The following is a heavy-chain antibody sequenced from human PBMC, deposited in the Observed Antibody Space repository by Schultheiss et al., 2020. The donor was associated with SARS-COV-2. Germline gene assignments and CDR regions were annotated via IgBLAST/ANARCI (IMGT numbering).Heavy chain of an antibody. J-gene: IGHJ4*02. CDR2: ISSSSSTI. Sequence: GESLKISCAASGFTFSSYSMNWVRQAPGKGLEWVSYISSSSSTIYYADSVKGRFTISRDNSKNTLYLQMNSLRAEDTAVYYCAKDLYCSGGSCYPDYWGQGTLVTVSS. CDR1: GFTFSSYS. CDR3: AKDLYCSGGSCYPDY. D-gene: IGHD2-15*01. V-gene: IGHV3-48*01.